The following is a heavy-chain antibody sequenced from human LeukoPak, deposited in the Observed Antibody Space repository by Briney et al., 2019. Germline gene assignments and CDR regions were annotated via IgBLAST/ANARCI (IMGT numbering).Heavy chain of an antibody. CDR1: GYTFTSYY. D-gene: IGHD3-9*01. CDR2: INPSGGST. J-gene: IGHJ4*02. CDR3: ARMEDDYDILTGYRY. Sequence: ASVKVSCKASGYTFTSYYMHWVRQAPGQGLEWMGIINPSGGSTSYAQKFRGRVTMTRDTSTSTVYMELSSLRSEDTAVYYCARMEDDYDILTGYRYWGQGTLVTVSS. V-gene: IGHV1-46*01.